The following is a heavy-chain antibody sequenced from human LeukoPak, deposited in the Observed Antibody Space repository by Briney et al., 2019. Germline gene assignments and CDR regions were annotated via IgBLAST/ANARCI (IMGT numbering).Heavy chain of an antibody. CDR2: INPSGGST. J-gene: IGHJ3*02. V-gene: IGHV1-46*01. D-gene: IGHD4-17*01. Sequence: ASVKVSCKASGYTFTSYYMHWVRQAPGQGLEWMGIINPSGGSTSYAQKFQGRVTMTRDMSTSTVYMELSSLRSEDTAVYYCARDRYARNYGDDDDAFGIWGQGTMVTVSS. CDR3: ARDRYARNYGDDDDAFGI. CDR1: GYTFTSYY.